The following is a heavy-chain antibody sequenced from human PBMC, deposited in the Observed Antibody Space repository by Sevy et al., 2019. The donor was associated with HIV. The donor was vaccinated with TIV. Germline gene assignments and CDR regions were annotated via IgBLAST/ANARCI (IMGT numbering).Heavy chain of an antibody. CDR2: INAGNGNT. V-gene: IGHV1-3*01. CDR1: GYTFTSYA. CDR3: ARDQAGPTMGYFDY. D-gene: IGHD3-16*01. J-gene: IGHJ4*02. Sequence: ASVKVSCKASGYTFTSYAMHWVRQAPGQRLEWMGWINAGNGNTKYSQKFQGRVTITRDTSASTAYMELGSLRSEDTAVYYCARDQAGPTMGYFDYWGQGTLVTVSS.